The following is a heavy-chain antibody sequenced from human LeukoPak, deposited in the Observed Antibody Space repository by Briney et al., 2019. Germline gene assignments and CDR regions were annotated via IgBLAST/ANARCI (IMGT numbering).Heavy chain of an antibody. CDR1: GGSISSSSYY. CDR3: ARSGGYYPFDY. Sequence: SETLTLTCTVSGGSISSSSYYWGWIRQPPGKGLEWIGSIYYSGSTYYNPSLKSRVTISVDTSKNQFSLKLSSVTAADTAVYYCARSGGYYPFDYWGQGTLVTVSS. J-gene: IGHJ4*02. D-gene: IGHD3-3*01. V-gene: IGHV4-39*01. CDR2: IYYSGST.